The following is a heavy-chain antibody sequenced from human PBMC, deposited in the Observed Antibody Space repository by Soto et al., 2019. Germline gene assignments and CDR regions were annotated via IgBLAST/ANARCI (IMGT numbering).Heavy chain of an antibody. CDR1: GFTFNAYW. Sequence: EVQLVESGGGLVQPGGSLRLSCAASGFTFNAYWMTWVRQAPGKGLEWVANINRDGTEKNYVDSVKGRFTVSRDNAKNSLHLQMYSLRAEDTAVYYCVRDRTEYGCYGSSYYDVFDIWGQGTKVTVSS. CDR3: VRDRTEYGCYGSSYYDVFDI. D-gene: IGHD6-19*01. CDR2: INRDGTEK. J-gene: IGHJ3*02. V-gene: IGHV3-7*05.